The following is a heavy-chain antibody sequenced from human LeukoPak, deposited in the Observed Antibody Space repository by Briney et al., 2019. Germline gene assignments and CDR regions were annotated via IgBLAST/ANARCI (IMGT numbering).Heavy chain of an antibody. CDR3: ARGRDTAMVIGY. J-gene: IGHJ4*02. CDR1: GGSFSGYY. V-gene: IGHV4-34*01. D-gene: IGHD5-18*01. Sequence: SETLSLTCAVYGGSFSGYYWSWIRQPPGKGLEWIGEINHSGSTNYNPSLKSRVTISVDTSKNQFSLKLSSVTAADTAVYYCARGRDTAMVIGYWGQGTLVTVSS. CDR2: INHSGST.